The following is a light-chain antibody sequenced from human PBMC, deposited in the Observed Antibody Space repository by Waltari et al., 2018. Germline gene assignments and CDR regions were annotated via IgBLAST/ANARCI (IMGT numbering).Light chain of an antibody. Sequence: DIVMTQSPDSLPVSLGERATINSKSSQSVLYSSNNKNYLAWYQQKPGLPPKLLIYWASTRESGVPDRFSGSGSGTDFTLTISSLQAEDVAVYYCQQYYSTPPTFGQGTKLEIK. CDR2: WAS. V-gene: IGKV4-1*01. CDR3: QQYYSTPPT. J-gene: IGKJ2*01. CDR1: QSVLYSSNNKNY.